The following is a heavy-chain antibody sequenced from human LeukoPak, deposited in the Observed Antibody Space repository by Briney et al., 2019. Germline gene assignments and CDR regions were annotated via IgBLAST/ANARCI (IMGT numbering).Heavy chain of an antibody. Sequence: VASVKVSCKASGYTFTGYYMHWVRQAPGQGLEWMGWINPNSGGTNYAQKFQGRVTMTRDTSISTAYMGLSRLRSDDTAVYYCARSFIAAAVLGDYFDYWGQGTLVTVSS. CDR3: ARSFIAAAVLGDYFDY. CDR1: GYTFTGYY. CDR2: INPNSGGT. V-gene: IGHV1-2*02. J-gene: IGHJ4*02. D-gene: IGHD6-13*01.